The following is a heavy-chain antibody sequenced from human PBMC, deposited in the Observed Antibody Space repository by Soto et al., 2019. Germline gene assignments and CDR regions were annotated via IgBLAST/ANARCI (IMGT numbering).Heavy chain of an antibody. V-gene: IGHV1-18*01. CDR1: GYTFTSYG. J-gene: IGHJ5*02. Sequence: ASVKVSCKASGYTFTSYGISWVRQAPGQGLEWMGWISAYNGNTNYAQKLQGRVTMTTDTSTSTAYMELRSLRSDDTAVYYCARDPGVVVPAAMRSLWFDPWGQGTLVTVSS. CDR3: ARDPGVVVPAAMRSLWFDP. D-gene: IGHD2-2*01. CDR2: ISAYNGNT.